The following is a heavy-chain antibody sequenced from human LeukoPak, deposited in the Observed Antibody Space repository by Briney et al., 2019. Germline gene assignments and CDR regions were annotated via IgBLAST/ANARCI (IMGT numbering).Heavy chain of an antibody. CDR1: GFTFSSYE. V-gene: IGHV3-48*03. J-gene: IGHJ5*02. CDR3: ASLTGIAVAGSTNWFDP. Sequence: GGSLRLSCAASGFTFSSYEMNWVRQAPGKGLEWGSYISSSGSNMYYADSVKGRFTISRDNAKNSLYLQMNSLRVEDTAVYYCASLTGIAVAGSTNWFDPWGQGTLVTVSS. CDR2: ISSSGSNM. D-gene: IGHD6-19*01.